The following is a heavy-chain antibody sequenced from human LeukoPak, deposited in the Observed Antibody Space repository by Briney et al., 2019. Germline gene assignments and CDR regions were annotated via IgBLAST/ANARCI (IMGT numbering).Heavy chain of an antibody. CDR1: GGSISSGDYY. CDR3: ATHHPAATPLGY. Sequence: PSQTLSLTCTVSGGSISSGDYYWSWIRQPPGKGLEWIGYIYYSGSTYYNPSLKSRVTISVDTSKNQFSLKLSSVTAADTAVFSCATHHPAATPLGYWAQGTLVTVSS. D-gene: IGHD2-2*01. CDR2: IYYSGST. V-gene: IGHV4-30-4*08. J-gene: IGHJ4*02.